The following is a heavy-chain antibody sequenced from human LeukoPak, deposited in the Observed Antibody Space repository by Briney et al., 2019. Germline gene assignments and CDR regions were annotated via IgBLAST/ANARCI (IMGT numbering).Heavy chain of an antibody. V-gene: IGHV4-30-2*01. J-gene: IGHJ4*02. D-gene: IGHD6-19*01. CDR2: IFYSGTT. CDR1: GGSISSGGYY. CDR3: ARDTLAHRNIALAGFRGYDY. Sequence: KSSETLSLTCTVSGGSISSGGYYWSWIRQPPGKGLEWIGHIFYSGTTYYNPSLKSRVTITIDMSKNLFSLKLTSVTAADTAVYYCARDTLAHRNIALAGFRGYDYWGQGTLVTVSS.